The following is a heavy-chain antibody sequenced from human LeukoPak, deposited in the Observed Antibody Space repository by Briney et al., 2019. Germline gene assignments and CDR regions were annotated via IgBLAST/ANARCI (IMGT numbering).Heavy chain of an antibody. V-gene: IGHV3-30*02. J-gene: IGHJ4*02. CDR1: GFTFSSYG. D-gene: IGHD3-3*01. Sequence: PGGSLRLSCAASGFTFSSYGMHWVRQAPGKGLEWVAFIRYDGSNKYYADSVKSRFTISRDNSKNTLYLQMNSLRAEDTAVYYCANPKLRFLEWLLLDWGQGTLVTVSS. CDR3: ANPKLRFLEWLLLD. CDR2: IRYDGSNK.